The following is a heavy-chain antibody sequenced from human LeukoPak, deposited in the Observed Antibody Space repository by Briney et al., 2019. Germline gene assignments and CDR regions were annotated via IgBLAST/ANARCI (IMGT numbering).Heavy chain of an antibody. CDR2: INAGNGNT. D-gene: IGHD3-3*01. CDR1: GYTFTSYA. V-gene: IGHV1-3*01. J-gene: IGHJ4*02. Sequence: ASVKVSCKASGYTFTSYAMHWVRQAPGQRLEWMGWINAGNGNTKYSQKFQGRVTITRDTSASTAYMELSSLRSEDTAVYYCARGSRSGYYPIDYWGQGTLVTVSS. CDR3: ARGSRSGYYPIDY.